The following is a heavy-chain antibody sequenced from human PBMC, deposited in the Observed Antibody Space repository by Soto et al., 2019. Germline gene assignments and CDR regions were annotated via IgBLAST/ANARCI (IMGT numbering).Heavy chain of an antibody. J-gene: IGHJ4*02. CDR3: ARDQLSNGTFSHRDY. D-gene: IGHD2-8*01. V-gene: IGHV3-11*06. CDR1: GFTFSDYY. Sequence: PGGSLRLSCAASGFTFSDYYMSWIRQAPGKGLEWVSYISSSSAYTNYADSVKGRFTISRDNAKNSLYLQLNSLRAEDTAVYYCARDQLSNGTFSHRDYWGQGTLVTVSS. CDR2: ISSSSAYT.